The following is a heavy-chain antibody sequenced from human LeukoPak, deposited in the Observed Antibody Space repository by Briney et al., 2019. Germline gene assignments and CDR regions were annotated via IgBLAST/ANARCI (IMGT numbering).Heavy chain of an antibody. V-gene: IGHV3-23*01. D-gene: IGHD1-1*01. J-gene: IGHJ4*02. Sequence: GGSLRLSCAASGFTFSVYDMYWIRQSPGKGLECVSVISRGGISYYADSVKGRFTISRDNSKNTLYLQMNSPRAEDTAVYYCSKKGQADDDGKPDWGQGTLVTVSP. CDR3: SKKGQADDDGKPD. CDR1: GFTFSVYD. CDR2: ISRGGIS.